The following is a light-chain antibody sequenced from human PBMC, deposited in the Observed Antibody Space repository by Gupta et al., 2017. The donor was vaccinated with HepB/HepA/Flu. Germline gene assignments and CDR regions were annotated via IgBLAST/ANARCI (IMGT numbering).Light chain of an antibody. Sequence: DVVMTQSPLSLPVTLGQPASISCRSSQSLVYSNGNTYLSWFHQRPGRSPRRLIYRVSNRESGVPDRFSGSGSATDFTLKISGVEAEDVGVYYCMQSTHWPCTFGQGTNVEIK. CDR3: MQSTHWPCT. CDR1: QSLVYSNGNTY. V-gene: IGKV2-30*01. CDR2: RVS. J-gene: IGKJ1*01.